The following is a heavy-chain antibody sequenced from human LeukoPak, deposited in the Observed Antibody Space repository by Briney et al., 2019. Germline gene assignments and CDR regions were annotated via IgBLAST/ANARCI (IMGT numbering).Heavy chain of an antibody. CDR2: IYYSGST. J-gene: IGHJ4*02. CDR3: ARHKDWWLRYFDY. Sequence: SETLSLTXTVSGGSISSSSYYWGWIRQLPGKGLEWIGSIYYSGSTYYNPSLKSRVTISVDTSKNQFSLKLSSVTAADTAVYYCARHKDWWLRYFDYWGQGTLVTVSS. V-gene: IGHV4-39*01. D-gene: IGHD5-12*01. CDR1: GGSISSSSYY.